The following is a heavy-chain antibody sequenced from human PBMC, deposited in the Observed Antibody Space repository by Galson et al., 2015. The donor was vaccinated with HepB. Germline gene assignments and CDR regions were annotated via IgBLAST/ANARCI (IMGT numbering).Heavy chain of an antibody. D-gene: IGHD3-16*02. CDR3: ARAGSYRHDY. Sequence: SLRLSCAASGFTFSNYWMHWVRQDPGKGLVWVSRMDNDGRTTNYADFAKGRFTISRDNAKNTLYLQMNSLTAEDTAVYYCARAGSYRHDYWGQGTLVTVSS. V-gene: IGHV3-74*01. CDR1: GFTFSNYW. CDR2: MDNDGRTT. J-gene: IGHJ4*02.